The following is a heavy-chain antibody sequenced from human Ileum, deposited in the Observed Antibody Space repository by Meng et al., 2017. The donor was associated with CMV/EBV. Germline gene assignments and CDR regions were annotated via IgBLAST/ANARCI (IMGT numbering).Heavy chain of an antibody. CDR2: ITYGSTYI. V-gene: IGHV3-21*01. D-gene: IGHD2-2*03. CDR3: TSKGATLDGRDAFDI. J-gene: IGHJ3*02. CDR1: GFTFSKYN. Sequence: GGSLRLSCVASGFTFSKYNMNWVRQAPGKGLEWVASITYGSTYIHYAESVTGRFTISRDNAWNSLYLQMNRLRAEDTAVYYCTSKGATLDGRDAFDIWGQGTMVTVSS.